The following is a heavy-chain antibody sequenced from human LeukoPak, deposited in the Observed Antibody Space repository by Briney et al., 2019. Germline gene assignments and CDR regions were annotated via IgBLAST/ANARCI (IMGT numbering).Heavy chain of an antibody. V-gene: IGHV3-30*18. CDR2: ISSDGSDE. CDR1: GFTFSSFG. J-gene: IGHJ6*04. D-gene: IGHD3-10*02. CDR3: AELGITMIGGV. Sequence: GGSLRLSCAASGFTFSSFGMHWVRQAPGKGLEWVAVISSDGSDEYYADSVKGRFTISRDKSKNSLYLQMNSLRAEDTAVYYCAELGITMIGGVWGKGTTVTISS.